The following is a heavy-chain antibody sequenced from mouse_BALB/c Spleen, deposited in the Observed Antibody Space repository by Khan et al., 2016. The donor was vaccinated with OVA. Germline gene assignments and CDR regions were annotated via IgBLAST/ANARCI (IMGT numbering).Heavy chain of an antibody. Sequence: EVQLQESGPSLVKPSQTLSLTCSVTGDSITSGYWSWIRKFPGNKLEYMGYMIYSGNTYYNPSLKSRLSITRHTSKNQYYLQVNSVTTEDTATYYCARSTYRYAFAYWGQGTLVTVSA. CDR1: GDSITSGY. CDR3: ARSTYRYAFAY. D-gene: IGHD2-14*01. CDR2: MIYSGNT. J-gene: IGHJ3*01. V-gene: IGHV3-8*02.